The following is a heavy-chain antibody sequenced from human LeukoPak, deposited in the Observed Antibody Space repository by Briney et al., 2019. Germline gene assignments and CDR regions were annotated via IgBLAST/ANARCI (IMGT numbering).Heavy chain of an antibody. D-gene: IGHD3-22*01. CDR2: MNPNSGNA. V-gene: IGHV1-8*01. CDR3: ARVCDYSSGYYNPFFDF. Sequence: GASVKVSCKASGYTFTSYDINWVRQATGQGLEWMGWMNPNSGNAGYAQKFQGRVTMTRNTSISTAYMELSSLRSEDTAVYYCARVCDYSSGYYNPFFDFWGQGTLVTVSS. J-gene: IGHJ4*02. CDR1: GYTFTSYD.